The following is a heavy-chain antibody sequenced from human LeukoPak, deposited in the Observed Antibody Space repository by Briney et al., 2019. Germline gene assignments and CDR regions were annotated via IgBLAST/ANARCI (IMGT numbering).Heavy chain of an antibody. CDR3: ARGGSYYYDSSGYYFFDY. D-gene: IGHD3-22*01. CDR1: DESFSGHF. J-gene: IGHJ4*02. Sequence: KSSETLSLTCAVYDESFSGHFWSWIRQPPGKGLEWIGEINQSGTTNYNPSLMSRVTLSVDTSKNHFSLRLSSVTAADTAVYYCARGGSYYYDSSGYYFFDYWGQGTLVTVSS. CDR2: INQSGTT. V-gene: IGHV4-34*01.